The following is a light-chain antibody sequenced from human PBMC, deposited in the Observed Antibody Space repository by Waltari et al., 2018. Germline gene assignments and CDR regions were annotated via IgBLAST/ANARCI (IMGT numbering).Light chain of an antibody. CDR3: QQYNNWPGT. J-gene: IGKJ1*01. CDR2: GAS. CDR1: QSVSSN. V-gene: IGKV3-15*01. Sequence: EIVMTQSPAPLSVSPVERPTLSCRASQSVSSNLAWYQQKPGQAPRLLIYGASTRATGIPARFSGSGSGTEFTLTISSMQSEDFAVYYCQQYNNWPGTFGQGTKVEIK.